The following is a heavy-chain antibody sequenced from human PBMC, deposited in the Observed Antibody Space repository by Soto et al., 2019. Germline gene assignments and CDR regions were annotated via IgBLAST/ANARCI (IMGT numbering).Heavy chain of an antibody. Sequence: ASVKVSCKASGYTFTSCAMHWVRQAPGQRLEWMGWINAGNGNTKYSQKFQGRVTITRDTSASTAYMELSSLRSEDTAVYYCAKTELGYCSGGSCPEDAFDIWGQGTMVTLSS. D-gene: IGHD2-15*01. J-gene: IGHJ3*02. CDR1: GYTFTSCA. CDR3: AKTELGYCSGGSCPEDAFDI. CDR2: INAGNGNT. V-gene: IGHV1-3*01.